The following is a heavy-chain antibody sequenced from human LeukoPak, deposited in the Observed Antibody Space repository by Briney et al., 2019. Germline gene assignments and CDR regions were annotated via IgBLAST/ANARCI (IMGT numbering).Heavy chain of an antibody. Sequence: GGSLRLSCAASGSTFSSYAMNWVRQAPGKGLEWVSVISSSGGTTYYSDSVKGRFIISRDNSKNTLYLQMNSLRAEDTAVYYCAKAGIAVPATPEYCGQGTQVTVSS. V-gene: IGHV3-23*01. CDR2: ISSSGGTT. CDR1: GSTFSSYA. D-gene: IGHD6-19*01. J-gene: IGHJ4*02. CDR3: AKAGIAVPATPEY.